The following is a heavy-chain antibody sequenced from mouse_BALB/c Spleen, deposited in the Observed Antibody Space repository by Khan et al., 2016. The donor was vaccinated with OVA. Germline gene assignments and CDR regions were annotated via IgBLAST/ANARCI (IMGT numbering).Heavy chain of an antibody. CDR1: GYTFTNYA. Sequence: QIQLVQSGPELKKPGETVKISCKASGYTFTNYAMNWVKQAPGKGLKWMGWINTYTGEPTYADDFKGRFAFSLETSASTAYLQINNLKNEDTATYVCASGYWYFDVWGAGTTVTVSS. V-gene: IGHV9-3-1*01. CDR2: INTYTGEP. J-gene: IGHJ1*01. CDR3: ASGYWYFDV.